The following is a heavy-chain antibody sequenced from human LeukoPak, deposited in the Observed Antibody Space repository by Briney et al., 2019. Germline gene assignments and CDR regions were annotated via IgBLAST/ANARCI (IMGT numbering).Heavy chain of an antibody. CDR3: ARQVGATTLIDS. CDR1: AGSISSRNHY. D-gene: IGHD1-26*01. CDR2: IYLIGTN. Sequence: SETLSLACTVSAGSISSRNHYWGWIRQPPGQGLEWIGSIYLIGTNYSNPSLKSRVTISVDTSKNQLSLKLRSVTAADTALYYCARQVGATTLIDSWGQGTLVTVSS. J-gene: IGHJ4*02. V-gene: IGHV4-39*01.